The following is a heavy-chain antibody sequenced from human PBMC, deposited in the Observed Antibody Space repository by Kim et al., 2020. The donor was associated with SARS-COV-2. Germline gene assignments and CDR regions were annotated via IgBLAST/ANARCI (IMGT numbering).Heavy chain of an antibody. V-gene: IGHV5-51*01. J-gene: IGHJ4*02. CDR3: ARIGDY. D-gene: IGHD2-15*01. CDR2: YPVDSVT. Sequence: YPVDSVTRYSPSSQGQVTISADKSISAAYLQWSSLKASDTAMYYCARIGDYWGQGTLVTVSS.